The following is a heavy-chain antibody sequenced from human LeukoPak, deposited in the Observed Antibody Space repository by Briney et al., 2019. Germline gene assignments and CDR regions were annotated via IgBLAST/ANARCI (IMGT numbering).Heavy chain of an antibody. CDR1: GFTFSSYA. CDR2: ISSSSSYI. CDR3: ARGTTVTTGVDY. J-gene: IGHJ4*02. V-gene: IGHV3-21*01. Sequence: GGSLRLSCAASGFTFSSYAMSWVRQAPGKGLEWVSSISSSSSYIYYADSVKGRFTISRDNAKNSLYLQMNSLRAEDTAVYYCARGTTVTTGVDYWGQGTLVTVSS. D-gene: IGHD4-17*01.